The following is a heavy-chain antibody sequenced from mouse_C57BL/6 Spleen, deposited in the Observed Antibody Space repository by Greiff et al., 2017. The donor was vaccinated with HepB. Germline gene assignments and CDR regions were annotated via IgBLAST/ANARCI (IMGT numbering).Heavy chain of an antibody. CDR1: GYTFTSYG. Sequence: VQLQESGAELARPGASVKLSCKASGYTFTSYGISWVKQRTGQGLEWIGEIYPRSGNTYYNEKFKGKATLTADKSSSTAYMELRSLTSEDSAVYFCARKAPSSYYSNYDYWGQGTTLTVAS. D-gene: IGHD2-5*01. V-gene: IGHV1-81*01. J-gene: IGHJ2*01. CDR3: ARKAPSSYYSNYDY. CDR2: IYPRSGNT.